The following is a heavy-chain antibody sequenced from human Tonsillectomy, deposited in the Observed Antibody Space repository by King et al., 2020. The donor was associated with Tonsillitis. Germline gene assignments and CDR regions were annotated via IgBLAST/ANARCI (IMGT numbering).Heavy chain of an antibody. CDR3: AGHPGRRDGNNYVY. Sequence: LQLQESGPGLVKPSETLSLTCTVSGGSISSSSYYWGWIRQPPGKGLEWIGSIYYSGSTYYNPSLKSRVTISVDTSKNQFSLKLSSVTAADTAVYYCAGHPGRRDGNNYVYWGQGTLVTVSS. CDR1: GGSISSSSYY. D-gene: IGHD5-24*01. CDR2: IYYSGST. J-gene: IGHJ4*02. V-gene: IGHV4-39*01.